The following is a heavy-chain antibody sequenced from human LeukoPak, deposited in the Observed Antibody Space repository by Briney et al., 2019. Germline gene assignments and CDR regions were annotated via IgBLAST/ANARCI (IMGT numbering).Heavy chain of an antibody. J-gene: IGHJ5*02. CDR1: GGSISSYY. D-gene: IGHD6-19*01. Sequence: PSETLSLTCTVSGGSISSYYWSWIRQPPWKGLEWIGYIYYSGSTNYNPSLKSRVTISVDTSKNQFSLKLSSVTAADTAVYYCAREVDIAVAGTNWFDPWGQGTLVTVSS. V-gene: IGHV4-59*01. CDR3: AREVDIAVAGTNWFDP. CDR2: IYYSGST.